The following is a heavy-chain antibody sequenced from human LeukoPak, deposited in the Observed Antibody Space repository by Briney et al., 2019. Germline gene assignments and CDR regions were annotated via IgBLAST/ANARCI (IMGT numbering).Heavy chain of an antibody. CDR1: DDSITSGDYY. V-gene: IGHV4-30-4*01. J-gene: IGHJ2*01. D-gene: IGHD2-21*02. CDR3: ARDHCGGNCYSGSYWYFDL. Sequence: SETLSLTCTVFDDSITSGDYYWSWIRQPPGKGLEWIGYIYYSGSTYYNPSLKSRITMSLDTSKNQFSLKLNSVTAADTAVYYCARDHCGGNCYSGSYWYFDLWGRGTLVTVSS. CDR2: IYYSGST.